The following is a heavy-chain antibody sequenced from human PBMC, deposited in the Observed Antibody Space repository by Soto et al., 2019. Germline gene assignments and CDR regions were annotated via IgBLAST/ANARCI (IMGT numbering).Heavy chain of an antibody. CDR2: ISYDGTKT. J-gene: IGHJ4*02. CDR1: GFTFSIYA. V-gene: IGHV3-30*18. D-gene: IGHD6-19*01. Sequence: QVQLVESGGGVVQPGRSLRVSCAASGFTFSIYAMHWVRQAPGTGLEWVAVISYDGTKTYYADSVKGRFTISRDNSKNTVYPQMNSLRDEDTAVYYCAKDRGPRRQWLIDAVDYWGQGTLVTVSP. CDR3: AKDRGPRRQWLIDAVDY.